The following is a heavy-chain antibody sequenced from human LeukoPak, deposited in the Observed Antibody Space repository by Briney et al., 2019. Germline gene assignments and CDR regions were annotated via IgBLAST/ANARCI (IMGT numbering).Heavy chain of an antibody. V-gene: IGHV1-46*01. CDR1: GYTFTSYY. D-gene: IGHD3-22*01. CDR2: INPSGGST. CDR3: ARLGWGYYDSSGYYVSY. Sequence: ASVKVSCKASGYTFTSYYMHWVRQAPGQGLEWMGIINPSGGSTSYAQKFQGRVTMTRDTSTSTVYMELSSLRSEDTAVYYCARLGWGYYDSSGYYVSYWGQGTLVTVSS. J-gene: IGHJ4*02.